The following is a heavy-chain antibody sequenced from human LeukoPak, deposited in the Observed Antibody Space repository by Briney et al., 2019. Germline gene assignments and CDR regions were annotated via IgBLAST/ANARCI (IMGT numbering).Heavy chain of an antibody. CDR3: ARARSSWYEGAFDI. J-gene: IGHJ3*02. D-gene: IGHD6-13*01. CDR2: IKQDGSEK. CDR1: GFTFSSYW. V-gene: IGHV3-7*04. Sequence: SGGSLRLSCAASGFTFSSYWMSWVRQAPGKGLEWVANIKQDGSEKYYVDSVKGRFTISRDNAKNSLYLQMKRLKAEETAVCYCARARSSWYEGAFDIWGQGTMVTVSS.